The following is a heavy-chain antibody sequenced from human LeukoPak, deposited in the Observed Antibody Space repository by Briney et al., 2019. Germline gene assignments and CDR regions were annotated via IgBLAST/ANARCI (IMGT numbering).Heavy chain of an antibody. V-gene: IGHV4-39*07. CDR3: ARTVAGKLVFDD. CDR1: GGSISSGGYY. J-gene: IGHJ4*02. D-gene: IGHD6-19*01. CDR2: IYYSGGT. Sequence: PSQTLSLTCTVSGGSISSGGYYWGWIRQPPGKGLEWIGSIYYSGGTYASPSLKSRVTTSVDTSKNQFSLKLSSVTAADTAMYYCARTVAGKLVFDDWGQGTLVTVSS.